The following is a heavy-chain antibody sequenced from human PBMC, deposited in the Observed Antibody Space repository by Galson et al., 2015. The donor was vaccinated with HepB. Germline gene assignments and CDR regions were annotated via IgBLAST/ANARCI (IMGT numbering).Heavy chain of an antibody. V-gene: IGHV3-30*02. D-gene: IGHD6-13*01. CDR3: AKDLPPGIAAAGTNKMDY. J-gene: IGHJ4*02. CDR1: GFTFSSYG. CDR2: IRYDGSNK. Sequence: SLRLSCAASGFTFSSYGMHWVRQAPGKGLEWVAFIRYDGSNKYYADSVKGRFTISRDNSKNTLYLQMNSLRAEDTAVYYCAKDLPPGIAAAGTNKMDYWGQGTLVTVSS.